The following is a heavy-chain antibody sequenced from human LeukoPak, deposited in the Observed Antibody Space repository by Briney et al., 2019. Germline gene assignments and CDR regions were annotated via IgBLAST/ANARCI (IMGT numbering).Heavy chain of an antibody. CDR3: ARPYYYDSSGYYPYY. J-gene: IGHJ4*02. CDR1: GFTVSSSY. D-gene: IGHD3-22*01. Sequence: GGSLRLPCAASGFTVSSSYMSWVRQAPGKGLEWVSVIYSGGSTYYADSVKGRFTISRDNSKNTLYLQMNSLRAEDTAVYYCARPYYYDSSGYYPYYWGQGTLVTVSS. CDR2: IYSGGST. V-gene: IGHV3-66*02.